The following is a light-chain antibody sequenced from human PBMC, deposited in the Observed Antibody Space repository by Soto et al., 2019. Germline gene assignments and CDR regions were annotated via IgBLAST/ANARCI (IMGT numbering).Light chain of an antibody. CDR2: GAS. V-gene: IGKV3-15*01. CDR3: QQYNDWPPLT. Sequence: EVVMTQSPATLSASPGERATLSCRASQTISSNVAWYQQKPGQAPRLRIYGASTRATGIPARFSGSGSGTEFTLTISSLPSEDFAVYYCQQYNDWPPLTFGGGTKVEIK. J-gene: IGKJ4*01. CDR1: QTISSN.